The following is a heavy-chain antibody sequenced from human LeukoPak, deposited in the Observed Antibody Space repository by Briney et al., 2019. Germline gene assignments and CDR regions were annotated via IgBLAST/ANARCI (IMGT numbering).Heavy chain of an antibody. Sequence: SETLSLTCTVSGGSISSYYWSWIRQPPGKGLEWIGYIYYSGSTNYNPSLKSRVTISADTSKNQFSLKLSSVTAADTAVYYCARVESSGPYNWFDPWGQGTLVTVSS. CDR1: GGSISSYY. J-gene: IGHJ5*02. V-gene: IGHV4-59*01. CDR3: ARVESSGPYNWFDP. D-gene: IGHD6-19*01. CDR2: IYYSGST.